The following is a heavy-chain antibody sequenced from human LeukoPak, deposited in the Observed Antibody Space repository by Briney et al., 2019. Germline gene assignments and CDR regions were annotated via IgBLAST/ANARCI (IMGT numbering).Heavy chain of an antibody. V-gene: IGHV1-2*02. J-gene: IGHJ4*02. CDR2: INPNSGGT. CDR1: GYTFTGYY. CDR3: ARVDYRRDYYFDY. Sequence: GASVEVSCKASGYTFTGYYMHWVRQAPGQGLEWMGWINPNSGGTNYAQKFQGRVTMTRDTSISTAYMELSRLRSDDTAVYYCARVDYRRDYYFDYWGQGTLVTVSS. D-gene: IGHD1-14*01.